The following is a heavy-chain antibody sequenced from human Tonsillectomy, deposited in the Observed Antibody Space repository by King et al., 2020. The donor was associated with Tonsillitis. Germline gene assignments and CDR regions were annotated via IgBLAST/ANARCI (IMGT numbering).Heavy chain of an antibody. Sequence: VQLVESGGGLVQPGRSLRLSCAASGFTFDDYAMHWVRQAPGKGLEWVSGISWNSGSIGYADSVQGRFTISRDNAKNSLYLQMNSLRAEDTALYYCAKGSSVKRNWYFDLWGRGTLVTVSS. D-gene: IGHD3-22*01. CDR1: GFTFDDYA. J-gene: IGHJ2*01. CDR3: AKGSSVKRNWYFDL. V-gene: IGHV3-9*01. CDR2: ISWNSGSI.